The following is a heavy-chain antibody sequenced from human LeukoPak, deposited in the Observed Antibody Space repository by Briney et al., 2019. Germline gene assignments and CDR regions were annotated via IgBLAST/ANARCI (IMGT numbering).Heavy chain of an antibody. J-gene: IGHJ6*02. Sequence: GESLKISCEGSGYSFTSYWIGWVRQIPGKGLEWMGIIYPGDSDTRYSPSFQGQVTISADKSISTAYLQWSSLKASDTAMYYCARSPAYSGYDFDYYYGMDVWGQGTTVTVSS. D-gene: IGHD5-12*01. CDR3: ARSPAYSGYDFDYYYGMDV. CDR2: IYPGDSDT. CDR1: GYSFTSYW. V-gene: IGHV5-51*01.